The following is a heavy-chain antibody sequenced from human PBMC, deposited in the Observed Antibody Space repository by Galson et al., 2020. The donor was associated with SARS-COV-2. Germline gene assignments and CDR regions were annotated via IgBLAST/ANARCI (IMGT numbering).Heavy chain of an antibody. J-gene: IGHJ4*02. Sequence: ASVKVSCKASGYTFTSFDINWVRQAPGQGLEWMGWMNPNSGNSGHAQKFQGRVTMTRNTSISTAYMELSSLRSEDTAVYYCATPIVGVTFDYWGQGTLVTVSS. CDR3: ATPIVGVTFDY. D-gene: IGHD1-26*01. CDR1: GYTFTSFD. CDR2: MNPNSGNS. V-gene: IGHV1-8*01.